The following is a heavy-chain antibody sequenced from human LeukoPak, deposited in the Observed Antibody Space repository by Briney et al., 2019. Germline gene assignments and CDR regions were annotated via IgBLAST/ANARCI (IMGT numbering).Heavy chain of an antibody. CDR3: ARVTDYYYYGMDV. Sequence: GGSLRLSCAASGFTFSDYHMSWIRQAPGKGLEWVSYISSSGSTIYYADSVKGRFTISRDNAKNSLHLQMNSLRAEDTAVYYCARVTDYYYYGMDVWGQGTTVTVSS. CDR1: GFTFSDYH. CDR2: ISSSGSTI. V-gene: IGHV3-11*01. J-gene: IGHJ6*02. D-gene: IGHD2-21*02.